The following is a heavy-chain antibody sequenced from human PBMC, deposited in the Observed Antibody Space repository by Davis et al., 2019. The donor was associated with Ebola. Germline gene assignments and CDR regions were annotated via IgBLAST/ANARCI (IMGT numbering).Heavy chain of an antibody. Sequence: PGGSLRLSCAASGFTFSSYWMSWVRQAPGKGLEWVANIKQDGSEKYYVDSVKGRFTISRDNAKNSLYLQMNSLRDEDTAVYYCARDRINQSTYGDYVFYYYYGMDVWGQGTTVTVSS. CDR2: IKQDGSEK. CDR1: GFTFSSYW. J-gene: IGHJ6*02. CDR3: ARDRINQSTYGDYVFYYYYGMDV. V-gene: IGHV3-7*01. D-gene: IGHD4-17*01.